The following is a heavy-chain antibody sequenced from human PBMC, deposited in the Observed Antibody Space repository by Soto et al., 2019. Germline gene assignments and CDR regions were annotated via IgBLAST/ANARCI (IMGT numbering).Heavy chain of an antibody. V-gene: IGHV3-23*01. Sequence: PGGSLRLSCAASGFTFTNYAMSWVRRAPGKGLEWVSSISNSGGSTNYADSVTGRFTVSRDNSKNTLSLQMNSLRDEDTAVYYCAKGGPGGSYLSYFDHCGQGTLVTVSS. CDR3: AKGGPGGSYLSYFDH. CDR2: ISNSGGST. D-gene: IGHD1-26*01. J-gene: IGHJ4*02. CDR1: GFTFTNYA.